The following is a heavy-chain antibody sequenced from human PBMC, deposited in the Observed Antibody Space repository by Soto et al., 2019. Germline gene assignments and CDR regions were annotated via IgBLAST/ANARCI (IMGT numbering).Heavy chain of an antibody. CDR2: INPNSGCT. CDR1: GYTFTGYS. J-gene: IGHJ6*02. Sequence: GASVKVSCKASGYTFTGYSMHWVRQAPGQGLEWMGWINPNSGCTNYAQKFQGRVTMTRDTSISTAYMELSRLRSDDTAVYYCARESIIVGATLGPMSDYYYGMDVWGQGTTVTVSS. D-gene: IGHD1-26*01. CDR3: ARESIIVGATLGPMSDYYYGMDV. V-gene: IGHV1-2*02.